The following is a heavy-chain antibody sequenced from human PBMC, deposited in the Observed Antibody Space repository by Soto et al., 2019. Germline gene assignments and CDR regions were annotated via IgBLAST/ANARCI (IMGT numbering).Heavy chain of an antibody. CDR1: GFTFCSYA. Sequence: GGSLRLSCAAPGFTFCSYAMSWVRQAPGMGLEWVSGISGSGVNTQYADSVKGRFTISRDNSRNNLNLQMNSLRAEDTAVYYCAKVPPLGYCSGVSCFYFDYWGQGT. CDR3: AKVPPLGYCSGVSCFYFDY. V-gene: IGHV3-23*01. D-gene: IGHD2-15*01. J-gene: IGHJ4*02. CDR2: ISGSGVNT.